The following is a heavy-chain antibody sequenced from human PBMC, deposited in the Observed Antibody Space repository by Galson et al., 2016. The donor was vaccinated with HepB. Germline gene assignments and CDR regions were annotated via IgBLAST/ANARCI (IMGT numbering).Heavy chain of an antibody. Sequence: GSLRLSCAASGFTFRNYALSWVRRAPGKGLEWVSHIDGPTPNTHYADPVRGRFSIYRDNSRDTLYLQMDSLTAEDSAIYYCTTWLSHHFDYWGQGTRVTVSS. D-gene: IGHD6-19*01. CDR3: TTWLSHHFDY. CDR2: IDGPTPNT. V-gene: IGHV3-23*01. CDR1: GFTFRNYA. J-gene: IGHJ4*02.